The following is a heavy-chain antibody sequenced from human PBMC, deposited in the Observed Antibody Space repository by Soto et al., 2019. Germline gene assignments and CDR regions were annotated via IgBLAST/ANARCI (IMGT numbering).Heavy chain of an antibody. Sequence: PGGSLRLSCAASGFTFSSYSMNWVRQAPGKGLEWVSSISSSSTYIYYADSMMGRFTISRDNAKNSLYLQMNSLRAEDTAVYYCARGGFITMVRGPVPYNYGMDVWGQGTTVTVSS. J-gene: IGHJ6*02. D-gene: IGHD3-10*01. CDR3: ARGGFITMVRGPVPYNYGMDV. CDR2: ISSSSTYI. CDR1: GFTFSSYS. V-gene: IGHV3-21*01.